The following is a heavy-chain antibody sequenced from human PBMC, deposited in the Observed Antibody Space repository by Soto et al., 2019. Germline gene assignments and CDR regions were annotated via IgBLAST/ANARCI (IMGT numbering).Heavy chain of an antibody. V-gene: IGHV4-59*01. Sequence: SETLSLTCTVSGGSISSYYWSWIWQPPGKGLEWIGYIYYSGSTNYNPSLKSRVTISVDTSKNQFSLKLSSVTAADTAVYYCACVWGGSGSYYEYYYYYMDVWGKGTTVTVSS. CDR2: IYYSGST. CDR3: ACVWGGSGSYYEYYYYYMDV. D-gene: IGHD3-10*01. J-gene: IGHJ6*03. CDR1: GGSISSYY.